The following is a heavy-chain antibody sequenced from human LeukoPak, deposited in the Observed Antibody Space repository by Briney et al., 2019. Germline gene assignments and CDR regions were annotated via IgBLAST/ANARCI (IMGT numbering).Heavy chain of an antibody. CDR2: INPNSGGT. CDR3: ARDGFPTIANAFDI. D-gene: IGHD6-13*01. Sequence: GASVKVSCKASGYTFTGYYMHWVRQAPGQGLEWMGWINPNSGGTNYAQKFQGRVTMTRDTSISTAYMELSRPRSDDTAVYYCARDGFPTIANAFDIWGQGTMVTVSS. V-gene: IGHV1-2*02. CDR1: GYTFTGYY. J-gene: IGHJ3*02.